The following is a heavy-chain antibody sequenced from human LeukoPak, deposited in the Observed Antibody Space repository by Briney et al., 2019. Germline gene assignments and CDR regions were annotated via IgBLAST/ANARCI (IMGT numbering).Heavy chain of an antibody. CDR2: IYYSGST. CDR1: GGSISSYY. CDR3: ARPYSSGSRDAFDI. V-gene: IGHV4-59*01. Sequence: NTSETLSLTCTVSGGSISSYYWSWIRQPPGKGLEWIGYIYYSGSTNYNPSLKSRVTISVDTSKNQFSLKLSSVTAADTAVYYCARPYSSGSRDAFDIWGQGTMVTVSS. D-gene: IGHD6-19*01. J-gene: IGHJ3*02.